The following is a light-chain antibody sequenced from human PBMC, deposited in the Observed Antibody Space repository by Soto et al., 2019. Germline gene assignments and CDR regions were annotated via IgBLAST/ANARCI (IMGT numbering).Light chain of an antibody. CDR1: QSVSSY. J-gene: IGKJ2*01. CDR3: QQYSNWPPLYT. Sequence: EIVMTQSPATLSVSPGERATLSCRASQSVSSYLAWYQQKPGLPPRLLIHDASTRATGIPDTFSGSGSGTGFNFTISSLQSADFAVYYCQQYSNWPPLYTFGRGTKLEIK. V-gene: IGKV3-15*01. CDR2: DAS.